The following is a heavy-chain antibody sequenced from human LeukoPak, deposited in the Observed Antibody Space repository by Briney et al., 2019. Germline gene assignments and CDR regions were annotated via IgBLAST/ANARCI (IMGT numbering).Heavy chain of an antibody. CDR2: ISAYNGNT. V-gene: IGHV1-18*01. D-gene: IGHD3-3*01. CDR3: ARDLNQTLYYDFWSGYYP. J-gene: IGHJ5*02. CDR1: GGTFSSYA. Sequence: ASVKVSCKASGGTFSSYAISWVRQAPGQGLEWMGWISAYNGNTNYAQKLQGRVTMTTDTSTSTAYMELRSLRSDDTAVYYCARDLNQTLYYDFWSGYYPWGQGTLVTVSS.